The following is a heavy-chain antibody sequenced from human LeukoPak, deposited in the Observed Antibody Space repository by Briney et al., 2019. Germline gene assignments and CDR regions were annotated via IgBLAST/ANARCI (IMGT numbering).Heavy chain of an antibody. CDR1: GYTFTDYY. J-gene: IGHJ4*02. CDR3: ASAVDYDYVWGSYRPWDY. V-gene: IGHV1-69*13. Sequence: SVKLSCKASGYTFTDYYIHWVRQAPGQGLEGMGGIIPTFGTANYAQKLEGRVTITADESTSTAYMELSSLRSEDTAVYYCASAVDYDYVWGSYRPWDYWGQGTLVTVSS. CDR2: IIPTFGTA. D-gene: IGHD3-16*02.